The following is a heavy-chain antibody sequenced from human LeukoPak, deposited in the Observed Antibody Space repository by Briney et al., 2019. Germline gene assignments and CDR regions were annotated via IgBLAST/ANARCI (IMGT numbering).Heavy chain of an antibody. J-gene: IGHJ4*02. CDR3: ARGPSLLY. Sequence: PGGSLRLSCAASGFAFSSHWMSWVRQAPGKGLEWVASIKPDGSERYYVDSLRGRFTISRDNAKTSLYLQMSSLRAEDTAVYYCARGPSLLYWGQETLVTVSS. CDR2: IKPDGSER. CDR1: GFAFSSHW. D-gene: IGHD2-21*01. V-gene: IGHV3-7*01.